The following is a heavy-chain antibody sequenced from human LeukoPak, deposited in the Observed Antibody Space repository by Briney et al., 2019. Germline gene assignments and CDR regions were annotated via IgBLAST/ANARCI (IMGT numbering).Heavy chain of an antibody. CDR2: INHSGST. Sequence: PSETLSLTCAVYGGSFSGYYWSWIRQPPGKGLEWIGEINHSGSTNYNPSLKSRVTISVDTSKNQFSLKLSSVTAADAAVYCCARAKALGYCSGGSCHPRGFDPWGQGTLVTVSS. D-gene: IGHD2-15*01. J-gene: IGHJ5*02. CDR1: GGSFSGYY. V-gene: IGHV4-34*01. CDR3: ARAKALGYCSGGSCHPRGFDP.